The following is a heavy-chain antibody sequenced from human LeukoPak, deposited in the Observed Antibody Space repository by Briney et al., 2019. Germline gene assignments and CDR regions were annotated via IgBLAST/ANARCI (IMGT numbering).Heavy chain of an antibody. CDR3: ARGNSYYDSSDYFPWESFQH. V-gene: IGHV4-39*07. Sequence: SETLSLTCTVSGGSISSSSYYWGWIRQPPGKGLEGIGSIYYSGSTYYNPSLKSRVTISVDTSKNQFSLNLSSVTAADTAVYYCARGNSYYDSSDYFPWESFQHWGQGTLVTVSS. J-gene: IGHJ1*01. CDR2: IYYSGST. CDR1: GGSISSSSYY. D-gene: IGHD3-22*01.